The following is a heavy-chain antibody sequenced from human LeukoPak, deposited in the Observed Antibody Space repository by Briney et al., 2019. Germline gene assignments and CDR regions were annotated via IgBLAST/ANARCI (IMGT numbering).Heavy chain of an antibody. CDR3: ARVAGVATMMDAFDI. D-gene: IGHD5-12*01. CDR2: ISVYNGNT. Sequence: GASVKVSCKASGYTFTSYGISWVRQAPGQGLEWMGWISVYNGNTNYAQNLQGRVTMTTDTSTTTAYMELRSLRSDDTAVYYCARVAGVATMMDAFDIWGQGTMVTVSS. V-gene: IGHV1-18*01. J-gene: IGHJ3*02. CDR1: GYTFTSYG.